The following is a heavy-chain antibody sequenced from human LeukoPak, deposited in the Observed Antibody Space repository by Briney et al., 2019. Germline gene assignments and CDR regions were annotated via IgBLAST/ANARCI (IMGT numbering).Heavy chain of an antibody. CDR3: AKGGYGDYDSIDY. V-gene: IGHV3-9*01. D-gene: IGHD4-17*01. CDR2: ISWNSGSK. CDR1: GFTFDDYA. J-gene: IGHJ4*02. Sequence: LSGRSLRLSCAASGFTFDDYAMHWVRQPPGNGLEWVSGISWNSGSKVYADSVKGRFTISRDNAKNPLYLQMNSLRAEDTAVYYCAKGGYGDYDSIDYWGQGTLVTVSS.